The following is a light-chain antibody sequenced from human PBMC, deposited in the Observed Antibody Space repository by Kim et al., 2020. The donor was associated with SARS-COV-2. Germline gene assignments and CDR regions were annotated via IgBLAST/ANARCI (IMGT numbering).Light chain of an antibody. CDR2: DAS. J-gene: IGKJ4*01. CDR3: HQRSNWPLT. V-gene: IGKV3-11*01. Sequence: SVSPGERATLSCRDTQRGGGYLAWYQQKPGLAPSLLIYDASNRATGIPARFSGSGSGTDFTLTSSSLEPEDFAVYYCHQRSNWPLTFGGGTKVEI. CDR1: QRGGGY.